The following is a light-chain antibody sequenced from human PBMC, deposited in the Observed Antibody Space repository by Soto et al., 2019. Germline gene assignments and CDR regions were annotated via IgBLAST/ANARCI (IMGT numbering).Light chain of an antibody. CDR3: QSSDDTGNYYL. Sequence: SDELTQTPSVSVSPGQTARITCSGDELSKQYVYWYQQKPGQAPVLVIYKDTERASGIPERFSASSSGTTVTLTISGVRAEDEADHYCQSSDDTGNYYLFGTGTKVTV. CDR1: ELSKQY. V-gene: IGLV3-25*02. J-gene: IGLJ1*01. CDR2: KDT.